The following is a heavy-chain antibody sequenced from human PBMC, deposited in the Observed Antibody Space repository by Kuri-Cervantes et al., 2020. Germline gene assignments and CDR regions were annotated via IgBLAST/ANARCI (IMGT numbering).Heavy chain of an antibody. CDR2: ISSSSSYI. CDR1: GFTFSRHA. J-gene: IGHJ5*02. Sequence: GGSLRLSCAASGFTFSRHAMSWVRQAPGKGLEWVSSISSSSSYIYYADSVKGRFTISRDNAKNSLYLQMNSLRAEDTAVYYCARDLPIAVAAHWFDPWGQGTLVTVSS. CDR3: ARDLPIAVAAHWFDP. D-gene: IGHD6-19*01. V-gene: IGHV3-21*01.